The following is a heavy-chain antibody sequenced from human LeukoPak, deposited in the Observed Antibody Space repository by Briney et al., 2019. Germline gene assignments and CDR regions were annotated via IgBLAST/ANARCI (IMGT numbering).Heavy chain of an antibody. D-gene: IGHD2-2*01. J-gene: IGHJ3*02. CDR1: GGSISSGGCY. Sequence: PSQTLSLTCTVSGGSISSGGCYWSWIRQHPGTGLEWIGYIYYSGSTYYNLSLKSRVTISVDTSKNQFSLKLSSVTAADTAVYYCAREVGRYCSSTSCYDDAFDIWGQGTMVTVSS. CDR3: AREVGRYCSSTSCYDDAFDI. V-gene: IGHV4-31*03. CDR2: IYYSGST.